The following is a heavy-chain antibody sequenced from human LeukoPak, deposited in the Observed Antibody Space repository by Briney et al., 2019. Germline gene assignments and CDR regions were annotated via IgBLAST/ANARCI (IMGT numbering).Heavy chain of an antibody. Sequence: SETLSLTCTVSGGSVSSYYWGWIRQPPGKGLEWIGYIYYSGSTNYNPSLKSRVTISVDTSKNQFSLKLSSVTAADTAVYYCARGSYYYYYYMDVWGKGTTVTVSS. J-gene: IGHJ6*03. CDR2: IYYSGST. CDR3: ARGSYYYYYYMDV. V-gene: IGHV4-59*02. CDR1: GGSVSSYY.